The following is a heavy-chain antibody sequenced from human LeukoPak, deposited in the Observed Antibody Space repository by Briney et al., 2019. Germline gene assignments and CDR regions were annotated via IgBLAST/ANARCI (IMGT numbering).Heavy chain of an antibody. D-gene: IGHD3-22*01. CDR1: GFTFSSYE. CDR2: ISFNGSTI. Sequence: GGSLRLSCAASGFTFSSYEMNWVRQAPGKGLEWVSYISFNGSTIYYADSVKGRFTISRDNAKNSLYVQMNSLRAEDTAVYYCARGGYYDSSGYYYVRYFHHWGQGTLVTVSS. J-gene: IGHJ1*01. CDR3: ARGGYYDSSGYYYVRYFHH. V-gene: IGHV3-48*03.